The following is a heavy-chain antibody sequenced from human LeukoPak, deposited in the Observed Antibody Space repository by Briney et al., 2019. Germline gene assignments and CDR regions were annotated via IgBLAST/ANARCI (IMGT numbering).Heavy chain of an antibody. V-gene: IGHV4-30-2*01. Sequence: PSETLSLTCTVSGGSISSGAYYWSWIRQPPGKGLEWIVYIYHSGSTYYNPSLKSRVIISVDSSKNQFSMKLNSVPAADTAVYYRARICSSTSCQVDYWGQGTLVTVSS. CDR2: IYHSGST. CDR1: GGSISSGAYY. CDR3: ARICSSTSCQVDY. J-gene: IGHJ4*02. D-gene: IGHD2-2*01.